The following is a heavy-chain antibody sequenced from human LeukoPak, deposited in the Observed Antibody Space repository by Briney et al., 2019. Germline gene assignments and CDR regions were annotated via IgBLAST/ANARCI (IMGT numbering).Heavy chain of an antibody. D-gene: IGHD6-19*01. V-gene: IGHV3-48*02. J-gene: IGHJ4*02. CDR3: ARRKPPAVAGSLDY. Sequence: PGGSLRLSCAASGFSVSNNYMNWVRQAPGKGLEWVSYISASSSTIYYADSAKGRFTISRDNAKNSLYLQMNSLRDEDTAVYYCARRKPPAVAGSLDYWGQGTLVTVSS. CDR1: GFSVSNNY. CDR2: ISASSSTI.